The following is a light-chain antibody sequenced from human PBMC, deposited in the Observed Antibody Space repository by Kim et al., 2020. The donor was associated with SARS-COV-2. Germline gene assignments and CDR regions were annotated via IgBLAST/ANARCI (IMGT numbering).Light chain of an antibody. CDR3: QVRSNWPPPLT. J-gene: IGKJ4*01. CDR2: DAS. Sequence: EVALTQSPATLSSSPGESVTLSCRASEGISYLAWYQQKLGQAPRLLIYDASQRAPGIPARFSGSGSGRDFSLRISTLEPEDFAIYYCQVRSNWPPPLTFGGGTKVDIK. CDR1: EGISY. V-gene: IGKV3-11*02.